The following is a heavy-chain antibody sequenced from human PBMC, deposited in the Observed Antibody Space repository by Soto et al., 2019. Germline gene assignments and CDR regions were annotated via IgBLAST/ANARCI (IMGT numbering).Heavy chain of an antibody. D-gene: IGHD6-13*01. J-gene: IGHJ6*02. V-gene: IGHV4-34*01. CDR1: GGSFSGYY. Sequence: SETLSLTCAVYGGSFSGYYWIWIRQPPGKGLEWIGEINHSGSTNYNPSLKSRVTISVDTSKNQFSLKLSSVTAADTAVYYCARGEQQLVMREGYYYYYGMDVWGQGTTVTVS. CDR3: ARGEQQLVMREGYYYYYGMDV. CDR2: INHSGST.